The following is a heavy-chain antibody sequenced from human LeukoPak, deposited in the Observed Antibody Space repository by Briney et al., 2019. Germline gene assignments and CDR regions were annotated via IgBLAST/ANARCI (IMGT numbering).Heavy chain of an antibody. CDR3: AKVKQRLVRGYYYYGMDV. CDR2: ISGSGGST. V-gene: IGHV3-23*01. J-gene: IGHJ6*04. D-gene: IGHD6-19*01. CDR1: GFTFSSYA. Sequence: GGSLRLSCAASGFTFSSYAMSWVRQAPGKGLEWVSAISGSGGSTYYADSVKGRFTISRDNSKNTLYLQMNSLRAEDTAVYYCAKVKQRLVRGYYYYGMDVWGKGTTVTVSS.